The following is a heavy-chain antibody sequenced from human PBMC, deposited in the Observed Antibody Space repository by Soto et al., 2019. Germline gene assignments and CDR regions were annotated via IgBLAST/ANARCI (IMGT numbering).Heavy chain of an antibody. D-gene: IGHD2-2*01. Sequence: QVQLVQSGAEVKEPGASVKVSCKASGYTFTSHDINWMRQATGQGLEWMGWMNPNSGHTNYAQKFQGRVXMTRNTSISTAYMELTSLRSEDTAVYYCASDMSTTWGQGTLVTVSS. V-gene: IGHV1-8*01. J-gene: IGHJ5*02. CDR1: GYTFTSHD. CDR3: ASDMSTT. CDR2: MNPNSGHT.